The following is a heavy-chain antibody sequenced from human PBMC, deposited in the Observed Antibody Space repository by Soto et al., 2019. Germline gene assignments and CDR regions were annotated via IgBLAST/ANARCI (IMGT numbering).Heavy chain of an antibody. CDR3: ARLGEYYQSLDP. CDR1: GDSITSNSYF. CDR2: IYYSGTT. Sequence: PSETLSLTCTVSGDSITSNSYFWAWIRQPPGKGLEWIGSIYYSGTTYYNPSLKSRVTLSLETSKSQFSLRLSSVTASDTAVYYCARLGEYYQSLDPWGQGTLVTVSS. J-gene: IGHJ5*02. V-gene: IGHV4-39*07. D-gene: IGHD2-2*01.